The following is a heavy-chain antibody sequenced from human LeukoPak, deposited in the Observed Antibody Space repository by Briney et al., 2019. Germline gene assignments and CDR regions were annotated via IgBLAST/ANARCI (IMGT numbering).Heavy chain of an antibody. CDR2: INHSGST. V-gene: IGHV4-34*01. Sequence: PSETLSLTCAVHGGSFSGYYWTWIRQPPGKGLEWIGEINHSGSTNYNPSLKSRIIISVDTSKNQFSLILSSVTAADTAVYYCARGGYWTFDYWGQGTLVTVSS. CDR3: ARGGYWTFDY. J-gene: IGHJ4*02. D-gene: IGHD2-8*02. CDR1: GGSFSGYY.